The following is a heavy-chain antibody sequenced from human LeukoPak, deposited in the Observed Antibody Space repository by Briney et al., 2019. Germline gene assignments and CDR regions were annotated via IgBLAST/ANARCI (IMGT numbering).Heavy chain of an antibody. CDR1: GGSFSGYY. CDR3: ARDLNTGMDV. Sequence: PSETLSLTCAVYGGSFSGYYWSWIRQAPGKGLEWLSYISGNGRFIEYADSVKGRFTISRDNAQNLLYLQMNSLRAEDTAIYYCARDLNTGMDVWGRGTTVTVSS. J-gene: IGHJ6*02. V-gene: IGHV3-11*01. CDR2: ISGNGRFI. D-gene: IGHD2/OR15-2a*01.